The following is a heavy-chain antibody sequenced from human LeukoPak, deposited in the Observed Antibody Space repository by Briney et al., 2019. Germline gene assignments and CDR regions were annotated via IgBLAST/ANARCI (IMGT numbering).Heavy chain of an antibody. CDR2: ISSSSSTI. D-gene: IGHD3-22*01. Sequence: PGGSLRLSCAASGFTFSSYSMNWVRQAPGKGLEWVSYISSSSSTIYYADSVKGRFTISRDNAKNSLYLQMNSLRAEDTAVYYCARPKWMRYYDSSGLDGAFDIWGQGTMITVSS. CDR3: ARPKWMRYYDSSGLDGAFDI. J-gene: IGHJ3*02. CDR1: GFTFSSYS. V-gene: IGHV3-48*04.